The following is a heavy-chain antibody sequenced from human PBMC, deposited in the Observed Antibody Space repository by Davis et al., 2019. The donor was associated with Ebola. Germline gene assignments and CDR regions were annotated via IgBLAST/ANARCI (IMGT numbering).Heavy chain of an antibody. D-gene: IGHD3-22*01. CDR2: ISAYNGNT. CDR3: ARSTTMIVVANNDY. CDR1: GGTFTSYG. V-gene: IGHV1-18*01. Sequence: AASVKVSCKASGGTFTSYGISWVRQAPGQGLEWMGWISAYNGNTNYAQKLQGRVTMTTDTSTSTAYMELRSLRSDDTAVYYCARSTTMIVVANNDYWGQGTLVTVSS. J-gene: IGHJ4*02.